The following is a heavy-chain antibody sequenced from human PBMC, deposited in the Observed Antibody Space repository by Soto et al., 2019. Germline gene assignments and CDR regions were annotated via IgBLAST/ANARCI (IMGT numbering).Heavy chain of an antibody. J-gene: IGHJ5*02. V-gene: IGHV1-2*02. Sequence: ASVKVFCTASGYTSTGYYIQWVRQAPGQGLEWMGWINPNSGGTNYAQKFQGRVTMTRDTSISTAYMELSRLRSDDTAVYYCARDTVVTTHPWGQGTLVTVSS. CDR1: GYTSTGYY. CDR2: INPNSGGT. CDR3: ARDTVVTTHP. D-gene: IGHD2-15*01.